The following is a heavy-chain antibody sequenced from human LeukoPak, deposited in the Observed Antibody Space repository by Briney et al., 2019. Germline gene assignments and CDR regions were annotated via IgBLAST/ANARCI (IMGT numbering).Heavy chain of an antibody. J-gene: IGHJ6*02. CDR3: ARETLYYYYGMDV. D-gene: IGHD4-23*01. Sequence: ASVKVSCKASGYTFTSYGISWVRQAPGQGLEWMGWISAYNGNTNYAQKLQGRVTMTRDTSTSTVYMELSSLRSEDTAVYYCARETLYYYYGMDVWGQGTTVTVSS. CDR1: GYTFTSYG. CDR2: ISAYNGNT. V-gene: IGHV1-18*01.